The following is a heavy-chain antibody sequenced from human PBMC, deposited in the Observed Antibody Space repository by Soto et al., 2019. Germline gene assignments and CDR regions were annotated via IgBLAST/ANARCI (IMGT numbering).Heavy chain of an antibody. CDR1: GFTFSSYA. Sequence: GGSLRLSCAASGFTFSSYAMSWVRQAPGKGLEWVSAISGSGGSTYYADSVKGRSTISRDNSKSTLYLQMNSLRAEDTAVYYCAKPYDSVWGSYRPFDYWGQGTLVTVSS. CDR3: AKPYDSVWGSYRPFDY. V-gene: IGHV3-23*01. CDR2: ISGSGGST. J-gene: IGHJ4*02. D-gene: IGHD3-16*02.